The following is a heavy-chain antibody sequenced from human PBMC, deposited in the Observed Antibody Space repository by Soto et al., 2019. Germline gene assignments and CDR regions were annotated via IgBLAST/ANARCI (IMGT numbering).Heavy chain of an antibody. CDR3: ARFYASGSYPYDY. V-gene: IGHV1-18*01. D-gene: IGHD3-10*01. Sequence: GASVKFSFKAAGYTFTTYGISWVRQAPGQGLEWMGWISAYNGNTNYAQNLQGRVTMTTDTSTSTAYMELRSLRSDDTAVYYCARFYASGSYPYDYWGQGTLVTVSS. J-gene: IGHJ4*02. CDR2: ISAYNGNT. CDR1: GYTFTTYG.